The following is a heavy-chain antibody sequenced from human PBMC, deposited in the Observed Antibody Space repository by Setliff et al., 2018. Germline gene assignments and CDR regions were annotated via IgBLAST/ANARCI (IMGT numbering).Heavy chain of an antibody. V-gene: IGHV4-39*01. Sequence: SETLSLTCTVFGGSITTSSYSWGWIRQPPGKGLEWIGNIYHSGTTYYNPSLKSRLTLSVDTSKNQFSLELNSVTAADAAVYYCATSGQHLVPIDYWGQGILVTVSS. CDR3: ATSGQHLVPIDY. CDR1: GGSITTSSYS. D-gene: IGHD6-13*01. CDR2: IYHSGTT. J-gene: IGHJ4*02.